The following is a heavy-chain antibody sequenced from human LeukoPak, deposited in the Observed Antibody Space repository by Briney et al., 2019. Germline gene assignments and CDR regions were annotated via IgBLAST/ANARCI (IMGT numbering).Heavy chain of an antibody. J-gene: IGHJ5*02. CDR1: GGSFSGYY. CDR2: INHSGST. V-gene: IGHV4-34*01. D-gene: IGHD3-16*01. Sequence: SETLSLTCAVYGGSFSGYYWSWIRQAPGEGLEWIGEINHSGSTNYNPSLKSRVTISVDTSKNQFSLKLSSVTAADTAVYYCARRVPNGPGGSNWFDPWGQGTLVTVSS. CDR3: ARRVPNGPGGSNWFDP.